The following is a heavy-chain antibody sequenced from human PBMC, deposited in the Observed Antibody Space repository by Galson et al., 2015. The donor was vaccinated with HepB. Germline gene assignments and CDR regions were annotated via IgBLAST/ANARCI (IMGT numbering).Heavy chain of an antibody. D-gene: IGHD4-11*01. V-gene: IGHV1-8*01. J-gene: IGHJ6*02. Sequence: SVKVSCKASGYTFTSYDINWVRQATGQGLEWMGWMNPNSGNTGYAQKVQGRVTMARNTSISTAYMELSSLRSEDTAVYYCARDRSPLTSVTTVTSIPYYYGMDIWGQGTTVTVSS. CDR3: ARDRSPLTSVTTVTSIPYYYGMDI. CDR2: MNPNSGNT. CDR1: GYTFTSYD.